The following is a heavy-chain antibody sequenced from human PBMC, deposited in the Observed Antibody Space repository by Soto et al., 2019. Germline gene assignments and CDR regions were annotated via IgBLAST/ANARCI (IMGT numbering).Heavy chain of an antibody. CDR1: GFTFSSYS. J-gene: IGHJ4*02. CDR2: ISSSSSYI. CDR3: ARGCRGYCSSTSFFDY. Sequence: SLRLSCAASGFTFSSYSMNWVRQAPGKGLEWVSSISSSSSYIYYADSVKGRFTISRDNAKNSLYLQMNSLRAEDTAVYYCARGCRGYCSSTSFFDYWGQGTLVTVSS. D-gene: IGHD2-2*01. V-gene: IGHV3-21*01.